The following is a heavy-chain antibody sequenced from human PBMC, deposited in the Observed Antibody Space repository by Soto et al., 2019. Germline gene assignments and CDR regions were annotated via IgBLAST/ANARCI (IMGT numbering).Heavy chain of an antibody. CDR2: ISAYNGDT. V-gene: IGHV1-18*01. J-gene: IGHJ6*02. CDR1: GYTFTTYG. D-gene: IGHD5-18*01. Sequence: ASVKVSCKASGYTFTTYGISWVQQAPGQGLEWMGWISAYNGDTNYAQNLQGRVTMTTDTSTTTAYMELRSLRSDDTAVYYCAREARGNSRVYYYYGMDVWGQGTTVTVSS. CDR3: AREARGNSRVYYYYGMDV.